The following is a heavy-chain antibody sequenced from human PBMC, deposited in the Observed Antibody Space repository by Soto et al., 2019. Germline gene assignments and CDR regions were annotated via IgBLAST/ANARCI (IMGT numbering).Heavy chain of an antibody. CDR1: GFSLSTSGVG. Sequence: QITLKESGPTLVKPTQTLTLTCTFSGFSLSTSGVGVGWIRQPPGKALEWLALIYWDDDKRYSPSLKNRVTITKDXXKXQXXLTMTNMDPVDTATYYCAHRLIGQQLYWGLGAFDYWGQGNLVTVSS. V-gene: IGHV2-5*02. CDR3: AHRLIGQQLYWGLGAFDY. J-gene: IGHJ4*02. D-gene: IGHD6-13*01. CDR2: IYWDDDK.